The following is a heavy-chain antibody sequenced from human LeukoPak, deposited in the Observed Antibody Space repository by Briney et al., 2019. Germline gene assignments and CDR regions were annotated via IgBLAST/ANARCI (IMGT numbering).Heavy chain of an antibody. Sequence: SETLSLTCAVSGGSFSGYYWSWIRQPPGKGLEWIGEINHSGSTNYNPSPKSRVTISVDTSKNQFSLKLSSVTAADTAVYYCARGKRGYIYGFGRVYQHYWYFDLWGRGTLVTVSS. D-gene: IGHD5-18*01. CDR1: GGSFSGYY. J-gene: IGHJ2*01. CDR3: ARGKRGYIYGFGRVYQHYWYFDL. CDR2: INHSGST. V-gene: IGHV4-34*01.